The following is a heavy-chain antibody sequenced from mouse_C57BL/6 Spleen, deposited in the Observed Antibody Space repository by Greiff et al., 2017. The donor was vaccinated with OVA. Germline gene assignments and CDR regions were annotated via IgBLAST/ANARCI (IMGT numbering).Heavy chain of an antibody. V-gene: IGHV1-22*01. J-gene: IGHJ3*01. CDR1: GYTFTDYN. Sequence: EVQLQQSGPELVKPGASVKMSCKASGYTFTDYNMHWVKQSHGKSLEWIGYINPNIGGISYNQKFKGKATLPVNKSSSTAYMELRSLTSEDSAVYYCARLAYDGYDVAYWGQGTLVTVSA. D-gene: IGHD2-3*01. CDR3: ARLAYDGYDVAY. CDR2: INPNIGGI.